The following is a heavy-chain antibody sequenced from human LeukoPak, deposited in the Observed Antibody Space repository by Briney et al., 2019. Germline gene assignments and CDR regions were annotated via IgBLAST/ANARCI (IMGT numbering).Heavy chain of an antibody. D-gene: IGHD4-23*01. Sequence: GGSLRLSCAASGFPFSDYYMSWIRQAPGKGLEWVSYISSSGSNIYYADSVKGRFTISRDNAKNSLYLQMNSLRAEDTAVYYCARSEATDYGGNSRWWGQGTLVTVSS. CDR3: ARSEATDYGGNSRW. CDR2: ISSSGSNI. CDR1: GFPFSDYY. V-gene: IGHV3-11*01. J-gene: IGHJ4*02.